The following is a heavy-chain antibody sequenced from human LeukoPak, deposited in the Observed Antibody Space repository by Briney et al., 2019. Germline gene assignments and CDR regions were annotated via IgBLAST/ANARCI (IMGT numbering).Heavy chain of an antibody. CDR3: ARAAVVTAIPDDNWFDP. J-gene: IGHJ5*02. CDR1: GFTFSSYG. D-gene: IGHD2-21*02. CDR2: ISSSGSTI. Sequence: PGGSLRLSCAASGFTFSSYGMSWVRQAPGKGLEWVSYISSSGSTIYYADSVKGRFTISGDNAKNSLYLQMNSLRAEDTAVYYCARAAVVTAIPDDNWFDPWGQGTLVTVPS. V-gene: IGHV3-48*04.